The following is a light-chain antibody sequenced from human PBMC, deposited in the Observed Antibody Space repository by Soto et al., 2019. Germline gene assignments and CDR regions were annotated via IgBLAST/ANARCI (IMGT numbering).Light chain of an antibody. J-gene: IGLJ1*01. CDR3: SSYAGSHNFRWV. CDR1: SSDVGGYNY. Sequence: QSALTQSPSASGSPGQSVTISCSGTSSDVGGYNYVSWYQQHPGKAPKLMIYEVSKRPSGVPDRFSGSKSGNTASLTVSGLQAEDEADYYCSSYAGSHNFRWVFGTGTKVTVL. V-gene: IGLV2-8*01. CDR2: EVS.